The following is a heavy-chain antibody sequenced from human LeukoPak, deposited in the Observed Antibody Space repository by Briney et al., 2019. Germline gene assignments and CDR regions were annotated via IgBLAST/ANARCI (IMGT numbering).Heavy chain of an antibody. CDR3: AKGGWATQQHLDY. Sequence: GGSLRLSCAASGFTFSTYWMSWVRQAPGNGLEWVANIKQDGSEKYYVDSVKGRFTISRDNSKNTLYLQMNSLRAEDTAVYYCAKGGWATQQHLDYWGQGTLVTVSS. CDR2: IKQDGSEK. D-gene: IGHD2-15*01. J-gene: IGHJ4*02. V-gene: IGHV3-7*01. CDR1: GFTFSTYW.